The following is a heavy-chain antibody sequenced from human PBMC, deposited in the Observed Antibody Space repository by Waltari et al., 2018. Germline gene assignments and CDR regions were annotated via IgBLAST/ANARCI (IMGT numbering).Heavy chain of an antibody. D-gene: IGHD1-26*01. Sequence: EVQLVASGGGLVKPGGSLRLSCAASGFTFSSYSMTWVRQPPGKGLEWVSSISSSSSYIYYADSVKGRFTISRDNAKNSLYLQMNSLRAEDTAVYYCARSYSGSYYVNYFDYWGQGTLVTVSS. V-gene: IGHV3-21*01. CDR2: ISSSSSYI. CDR1: GFTFSSYS. CDR3: ARSYSGSYYVNYFDY. J-gene: IGHJ4*02.